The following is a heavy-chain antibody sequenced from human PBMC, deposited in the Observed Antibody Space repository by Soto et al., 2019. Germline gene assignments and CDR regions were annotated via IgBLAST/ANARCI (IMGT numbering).Heavy chain of an antibody. CDR3: AREVLRFLGNYYYYYMDV. Sequence: SETLSLTCTVSGGSISSYYWSWIRQPPGKGLEWIGYIYYSGSTNYNPSLKSRVTISVDTSKNQFSLKLSSVTAADTAVYYCAREVLRFLGNYYYYYMDVWGKGTTVTVSS. D-gene: IGHD3-3*01. J-gene: IGHJ6*03. CDR1: GGSISSYY. CDR2: IYYSGST. V-gene: IGHV4-59*01.